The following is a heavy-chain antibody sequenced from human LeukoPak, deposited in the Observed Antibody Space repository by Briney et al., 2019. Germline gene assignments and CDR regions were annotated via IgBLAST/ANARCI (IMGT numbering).Heavy chain of an antibody. CDR3: ARDALRRDGYIGDR. CDR1: GFTFSSYW. D-gene: IGHD5-24*01. Sequence: GGSLRLSRAASGFTFSSYWMSWVRQAPGKGLEWVANIKQDGSEKYYVDSVKGRFTISRDNAKNSLYLQMNSLRAEDTAVYYCARDALRRDGYIGDRWGQGTLVTVSS. J-gene: IGHJ4*02. V-gene: IGHV3-7*01. CDR2: IKQDGSEK.